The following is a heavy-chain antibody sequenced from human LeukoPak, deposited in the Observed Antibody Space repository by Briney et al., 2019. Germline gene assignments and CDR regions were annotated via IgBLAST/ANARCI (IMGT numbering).Heavy chain of an antibody. CDR1: GDSPYSRFYY. Sequence: SETLSLTCIVSGDSPYSRFYYWGWIRQPPGKGLDWIGSIYYSGDTYYNPSLESRVTISVDTSSNQFSLKVTSLTTADTAVYYCAGLTAVSKADYWGPGTLVTVTS. D-gene: IGHD4-17*01. J-gene: IGHJ4*02. CDR2: IYYSGDT. V-gene: IGHV4-39*01. CDR3: AGLTAVSKADY.